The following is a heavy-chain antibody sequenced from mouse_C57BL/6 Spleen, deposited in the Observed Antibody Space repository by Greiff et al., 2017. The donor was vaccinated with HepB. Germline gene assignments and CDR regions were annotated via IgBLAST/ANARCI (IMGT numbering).Heavy chain of an antibody. Sequence: QVHVKQPGAELVKPGASVKMSCKASGYTFTSYWITWVKQRPGQGLEWIGDIYPGSGSTNYNEKFKSKATLTVDKSSSTAYMQLSSLTSEDSAVYYCARSITTVVATDFDVWGTGTTVTVSS. CDR1: GYTFTSYW. CDR2: IYPGSGST. CDR3: ARSITTVVATDFDV. D-gene: IGHD1-1*01. J-gene: IGHJ1*03. V-gene: IGHV1-55*01.